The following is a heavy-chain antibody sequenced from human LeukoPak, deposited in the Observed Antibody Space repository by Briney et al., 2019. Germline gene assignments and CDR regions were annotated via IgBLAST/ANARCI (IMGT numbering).Heavy chain of an antibody. V-gene: IGHV4-30-4*01. J-gene: IGHJ6*02. D-gene: IGHD3-10*02. CDR3: ARNVDDGMDV. CDR1: GGSISSGDYY. Sequence: SETLSLTCTVSGGSISSGDYYWSWLRQPPGKGLEWIGYIYYSGSTYYNPSLKSRVTISVDTSKNQFSLKLSSVTAADTAVYYCARNVDDGMDVWGQGTTVTVSS. CDR2: IYYSGST.